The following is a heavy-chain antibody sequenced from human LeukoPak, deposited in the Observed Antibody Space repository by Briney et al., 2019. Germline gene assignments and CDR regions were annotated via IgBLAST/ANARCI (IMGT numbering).Heavy chain of an antibody. V-gene: IGHV3-23*01. CDR1: GFTFSSYA. D-gene: IGHD6-13*01. CDR2: ISGSGGST. J-gene: IGHJ4*02. Sequence: GGSLRLSCAASGFTFSSYAMSWVRQAPGKGLEWVSAISGSGGSTYYADSVKGRFTISRDNSKDTLYLQMNSLRAEDTAVYYCAKDPHGSSWFDYWGQGTLVTVSS. CDR3: AKDPHGSSWFDY.